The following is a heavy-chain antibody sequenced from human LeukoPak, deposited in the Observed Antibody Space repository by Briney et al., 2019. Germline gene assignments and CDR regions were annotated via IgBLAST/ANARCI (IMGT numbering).Heavy chain of an antibody. CDR2: LNPNSGGT. V-gene: IGHV1-2*02. CDR1: GYTFSGYY. J-gene: IGHJ4*02. Sequence: ASVKVSCKASGYTFSGYYVHWVRQAPGQGLEWMGWLNPNSGGTNSAQKFQGRVTMTRDTSITTAYMELSRLRSDDTAVYYCARAVAGTYFDYWGQGTLVTVSS. CDR3: ARAVAGTYFDY. D-gene: IGHD6-19*01.